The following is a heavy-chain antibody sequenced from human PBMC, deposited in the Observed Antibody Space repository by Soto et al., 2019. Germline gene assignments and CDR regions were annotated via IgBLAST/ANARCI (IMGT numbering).Heavy chain of an antibody. J-gene: IGHJ4*02. CDR2: IIPMFGTA. CDR3: ARATGKTPRKWYFDD. CDR1: GGTFSSYA. Sequence: QAQLVQSGAEVKKPGSSVKVSCKASGGTFSSYALTWVRQAPGQGLEWMGGIIPMFGTANYAQKFQGRVTITADESTTTDHMELSSMRSVDTAVYYSARATGKTPRKWYFDDWGQGTLVTVCS. D-gene: IGHD1-1*01. V-gene: IGHV1-69*01.